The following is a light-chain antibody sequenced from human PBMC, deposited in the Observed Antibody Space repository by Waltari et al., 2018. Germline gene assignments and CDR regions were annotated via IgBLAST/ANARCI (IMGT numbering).Light chain of an antibody. CDR2: LDS. Sequence: SYVLTQPPSVSVAPGQTATVSCGGHHIGSKSVHWYQLKSGQGPELVIYLDSDRPSGIPERFSASNSGNTATLTISRVEAGDEADYYCQVWEGSGDHAVFGGGTKLTVL. V-gene: IGLV3-21*01. CDR3: QVWEGSGDHAV. CDR1: HIGSKS. J-gene: IGLJ2*01.